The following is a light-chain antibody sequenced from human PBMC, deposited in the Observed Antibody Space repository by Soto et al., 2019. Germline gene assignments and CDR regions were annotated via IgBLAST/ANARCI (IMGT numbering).Light chain of an antibody. CDR2: GSS. Sequence: EIVLTQSPGTLSLSPGERATLSCRASQSVTSNYLAWYQQKPGQAPRLLIYGSSSRATGIPDRFSGRGSGTEFTLTISRLEPDDFATYYCQQYNSYPYTFGQGTKLEIK. J-gene: IGKJ2*01. V-gene: IGKV3-20*01. CDR1: QSVTSNY. CDR3: QQYNSYPYT.